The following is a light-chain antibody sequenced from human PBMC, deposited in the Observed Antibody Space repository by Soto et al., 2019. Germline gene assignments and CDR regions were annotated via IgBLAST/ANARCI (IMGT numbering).Light chain of an antibody. CDR1: QSVSSNY. V-gene: IGKV3-20*01. CDR2: GAS. J-gene: IGKJ1*01. CDR3: QQYSDLPRT. Sequence: EIVLTQSPGTLSLSPGERATLSCRASQSVSSNYLAWYQQKPGQAPSLLIYGASSRATGIPDRLSGSGSGTDFTLTISRLEPEDFAVYYCQQYSDLPRTFGQGTRVEIK.